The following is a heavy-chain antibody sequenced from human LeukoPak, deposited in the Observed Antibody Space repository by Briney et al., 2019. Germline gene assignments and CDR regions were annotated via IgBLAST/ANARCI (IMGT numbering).Heavy chain of an antibody. J-gene: IGHJ1*01. CDR1: GFTFSSYA. CDR3: ARGDVRELLISEYFQH. CDR2: ISSNGGST. V-gene: IGHV3-64*01. Sequence: GGSLRLSCAASGFTFSSYAMHWVRQAPGKGLEYVSAISSNGGSTYYASSVKGRFTISRDNSKNTLYLQMGSLRAEDMAVYYCARGDVRELLISEYFQHWGQGTLVTVSS. D-gene: IGHD1-26*01.